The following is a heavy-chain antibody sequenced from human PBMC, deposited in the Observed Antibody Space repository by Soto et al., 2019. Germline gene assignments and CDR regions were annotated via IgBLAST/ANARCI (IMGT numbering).Heavy chain of an antibody. CDR3: ARGKRYFDLLSSFDY. V-gene: IGHV1-3*01. CDR1: GYTFTSYS. D-gene: IGHD3-9*01. Sequence: GASVKVSCKASGYTFTSYSMHWVRQAPGQRLEWLAWINSGNGDTKYSQEVQGRVTVTRDTSASTAYMELSSLGSEDTAVYYCARGKRYFDLLSSFDYWGKGTLVTVSS. CDR2: INSGNGDT. J-gene: IGHJ4*02.